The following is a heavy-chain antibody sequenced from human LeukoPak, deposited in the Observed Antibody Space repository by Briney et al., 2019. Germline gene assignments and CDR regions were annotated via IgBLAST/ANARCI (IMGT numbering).Heavy chain of an antibody. CDR2: ISYDGSNK. V-gene: IGHV3-30*01. Sequence: GGSLRLSCAASGFTFSSYAMHWVRQAPGKGLEWVAVISYDGSNKYYADSVKGRFTISRDNSKNTLYLQMNSLRAEDTAVYYCAGAREQAFDIWGQGTMVTVSS. CDR3: AGAREQAFDI. D-gene: IGHD1/OR15-1a*01. CDR1: GFTFSSYA. J-gene: IGHJ3*02.